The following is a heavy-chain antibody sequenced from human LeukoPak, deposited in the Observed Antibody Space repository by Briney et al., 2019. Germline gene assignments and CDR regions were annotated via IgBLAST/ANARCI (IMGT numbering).Heavy chain of an antibody. J-gene: IGHJ4*02. V-gene: IGHV4-39*01. D-gene: IGHD3-22*01. CDR3: ARGYYYDSSGYVLDF. CDR2: IYYSGST. CDR1: GGSISSRSYH. Sequence: PPETLSLTCTVSGGSISSRSYHWGWIRQPPGRGVEWIGSIYYSGSTYYNPSLKSRVTISVDTSKNQFSLKLTSVTAADTAVYYCARGYYYDSSGYVLDFWGQGTLVTVSS.